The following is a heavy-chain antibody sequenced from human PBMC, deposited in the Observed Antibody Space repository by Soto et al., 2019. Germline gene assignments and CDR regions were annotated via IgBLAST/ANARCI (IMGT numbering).Heavy chain of an antibody. CDR3: AKDMRYSYGYVSLNY. Sequence: GSLRLSCAASGFTFSSYALSWVRQAPGKGLEWDSAISGSGGSTYYADSVKGRFTISSDNSKNTLYLQMNSLRAEDTAVYYCAKDMRYSYGYVSLNYWGQGTLVTVSS. V-gene: IGHV3-23*01. D-gene: IGHD5-18*01. J-gene: IGHJ4*02. CDR2: ISGSGGST. CDR1: GFTFSSYA.